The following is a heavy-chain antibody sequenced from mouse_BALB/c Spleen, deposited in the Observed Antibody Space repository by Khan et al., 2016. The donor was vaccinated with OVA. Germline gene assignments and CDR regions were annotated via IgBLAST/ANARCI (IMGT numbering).Heavy chain of an antibody. Sequence: EVKLVESGGGLVKPGGSLKLSCAASGFTFSNYAMSWVRQTPEKRLEWVATISSGGSYTYYPASVKGRFTISRDNDKNTLYLQMSSLRSEATAMYYCARVAWGYFDYWGQGTTLTVSS. CDR1: GFTFSNYA. V-gene: IGHV5-9-3*01. CDR3: ARVAWGYFDY. J-gene: IGHJ2*01. CDR2: ISSGGSYT.